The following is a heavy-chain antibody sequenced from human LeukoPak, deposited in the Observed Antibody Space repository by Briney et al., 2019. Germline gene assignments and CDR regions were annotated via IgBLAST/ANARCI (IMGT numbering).Heavy chain of an antibody. J-gene: IGHJ4*02. D-gene: IGHD5-18*01. CDR1: GGSISRYY. V-gene: IGHV4-59*01. CDR3: ARAGYSYGTGYYFDY. Sequence: PSEILSLTCTVSGGSISRYYWSWIRLPPGKGLEWIGYIYYTGATYYNPPLKSRVTISLDTSKNQFSLKLSSVTAADAAVYYCARAGYSYGTGYYFDYWGQGALVTVSS. CDR2: IYYTGAT.